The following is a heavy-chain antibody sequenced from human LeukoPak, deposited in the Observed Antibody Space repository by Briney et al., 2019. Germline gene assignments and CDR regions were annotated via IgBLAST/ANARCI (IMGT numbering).Heavy chain of an antibody. CDR2: IYTSGST. J-gene: IGHJ3*02. CDR1: GGSISSYY. CDR3: ARTQIAARRYDAFDI. V-gene: IGHV4-4*07. Sequence: SETLSLTCTVSGGSISSYYWSWIRQPAGKGLEWIGRIYTSGSTNYNPSLKSRVTMSVDTSKNQFSLKLSPVTAADTAVYYCARTQIAARRYDAFDIWGQGTMVTVSS. D-gene: IGHD6-6*01.